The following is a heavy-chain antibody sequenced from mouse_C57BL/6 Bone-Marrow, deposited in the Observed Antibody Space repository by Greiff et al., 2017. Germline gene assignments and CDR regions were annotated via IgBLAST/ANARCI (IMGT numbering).Heavy chain of an antibody. Sequence: VQLQQSGAELARPGASVKLSCKASGYTFTSYGISWVKQRTGQGLEWIGEIYPRSGNTYYNEKFQGKATLTADKSSSTAYMELRSLTSEDSAVYFCGTYYSNVFDYWGQGTTLTVSS. CDR2: IYPRSGNT. CDR1: GYTFTSYG. J-gene: IGHJ2*01. D-gene: IGHD2-5*01. V-gene: IGHV1-81*01. CDR3: GTYYSNVFDY.